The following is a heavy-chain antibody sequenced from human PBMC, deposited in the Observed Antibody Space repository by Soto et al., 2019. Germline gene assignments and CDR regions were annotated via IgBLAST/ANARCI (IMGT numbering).Heavy chain of an antibody. CDR2: IDTSGTKI. Sequence: QVQLVESGGDLVKPGGSLRLSCAASGYTFSDFYMSSIRQAPGKGLEWFSYIDTSGTKIYYADSVKGRFTITRDNAKNSLYLEMNSLRDEDTAVYYCASHYDMWSGYLSPVDYWGQGTLVTVSS. CDR1: GYTFSDFY. CDR3: ASHYDMWSGYLSPVDY. D-gene: IGHD3-3*01. V-gene: IGHV3-11*01. J-gene: IGHJ4*02.